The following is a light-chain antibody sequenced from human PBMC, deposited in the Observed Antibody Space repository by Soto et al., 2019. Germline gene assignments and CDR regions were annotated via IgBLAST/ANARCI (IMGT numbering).Light chain of an antibody. J-gene: IGLJ3*02. CDR1: SSDVGGYNY. V-gene: IGLV2-8*01. CDR3: NSYAGDSWV. Sequence: QSALTQPPSASGSPGQSVTISCTGTSSDVGGYNYVSWYQHPPGKGPKLMIYAVAKRPPGVPDRFSGSKSGNTASLNVSGLQAEDEADYYCNSYAGDSWVFGGGTKLTVL. CDR2: AVA.